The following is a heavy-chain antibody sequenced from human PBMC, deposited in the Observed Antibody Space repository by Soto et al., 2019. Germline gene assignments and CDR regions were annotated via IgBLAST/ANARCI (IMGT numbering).Heavy chain of an antibody. Sequence: SETLSLTCTVSGGSISSYYWSWVRQPPGKGLEWIGYIYYSGSTNYNPSLKSRVTISVDTSKNQFSLKLSSVTAADTAVYYCARGHDYGDYPNWFDPWGQVSMGPLSS. D-gene: IGHD4-17*01. CDR1: GGSISSYY. V-gene: IGHV4-59*01. J-gene: IGHJ5*02. CDR3: ARGHDYGDYPNWFDP. CDR2: IYYSGST.